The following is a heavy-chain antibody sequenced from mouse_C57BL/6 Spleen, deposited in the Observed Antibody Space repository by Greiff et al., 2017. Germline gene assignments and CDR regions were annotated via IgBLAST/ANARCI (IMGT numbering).Heavy chain of an antibody. CDR3: ARDRDYYGSSALLYFDV. CDR1: GFTFSSYA. J-gene: IGHJ1*03. V-gene: IGHV5-4*01. D-gene: IGHD1-1*01. CDR2: ISDGGSYT. Sequence: DVMLVESGGGLVKPGGSLKLSCAASGFTFSSYAMSWVRQTPEKRLEWVATISDGGSYTYYPDNVKGRFTISRDNAKNNLYLQMSHLKSEDTAMYYCARDRDYYGSSALLYFDVWGTGTTVTVSS.